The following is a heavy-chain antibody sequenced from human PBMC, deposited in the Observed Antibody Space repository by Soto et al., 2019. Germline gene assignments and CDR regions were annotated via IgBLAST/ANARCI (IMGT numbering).Heavy chain of an antibody. D-gene: IGHD3-10*01. V-gene: IGHV3-21*01. CDR1: GFNFNYYS. CDR3: ARAGAGGGPSQKYFYYYGMDV. CDR2: ISSSSGYI. J-gene: IGHJ6*02. Sequence: GGSLRLSCTASGFNFNYYSMNWIRQAPGKGLEWVSSISSSSGYIYYADSVKGRFTISRDNAQNSLFLQMSSLRAEDTAVYYCARAGAGGGPSQKYFYYYGMDVWGQGTTVTVYS.